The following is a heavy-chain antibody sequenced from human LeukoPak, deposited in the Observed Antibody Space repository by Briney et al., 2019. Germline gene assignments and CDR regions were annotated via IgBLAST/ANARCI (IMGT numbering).Heavy chain of an antibody. V-gene: IGHV4-61*02. D-gene: IGHD5-18*01. J-gene: IGHJ4*02. CDR2: VYTSGSA. Sequence: SETLSLTCTVSGDSISSGSYYWSWIRQPAGKELEWIGRVYTSGSANYNPSLRSRVTISVDTSKNQFSLKLSSVTAADTAVYYCARQGSGYSSSFDYWGQGTLVTVSS. CDR1: GDSISSGSYY. CDR3: ARQGSGYSSSFDY.